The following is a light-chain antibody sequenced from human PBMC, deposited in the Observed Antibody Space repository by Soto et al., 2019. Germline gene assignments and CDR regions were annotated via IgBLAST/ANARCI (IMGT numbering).Light chain of an antibody. CDR1: SSDVGGYNY. CDR3: SSYSGSSSYI. V-gene: IGLV2-14*01. Sequence: QSALTQPASVSGSLGQSITISCSGTSSDVGGYNYVSWYQQYPGTAPKHLIYEVSYRPSGVSNRFSGSKSGNTASLTISGLQAEDEADYYCSSYSGSSSYIFGTGTKLTVL. J-gene: IGLJ1*01. CDR2: EVS.